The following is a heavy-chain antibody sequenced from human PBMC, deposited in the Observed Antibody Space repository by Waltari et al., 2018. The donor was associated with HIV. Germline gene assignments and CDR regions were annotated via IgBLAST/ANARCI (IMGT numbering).Heavy chain of an antibody. CDR2: ISNSSSTI. CDR1: GFSFSTYS. CDR3: ARDRNSRGAFEI. V-gene: IGHV3-48*01. D-gene: IGHD5-18*01. Sequence: EVQLVESGGGLVQPGGSLRLSCAASGFSFSTYSMGWVRQAPGKGLEWVSYISNSSSTIYYADSVKGRFTISRDNAKNSLYLQMNSLRAEDTAVYYCARDRNSRGAFEIWGQGTMVTVSS. J-gene: IGHJ3*02.